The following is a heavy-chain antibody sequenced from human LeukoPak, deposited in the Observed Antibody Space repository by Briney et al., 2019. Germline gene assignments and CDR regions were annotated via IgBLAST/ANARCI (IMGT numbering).Heavy chain of an antibody. J-gene: IGHJ4*02. CDR1: GSRFTSYW. D-gene: IGHD2-15*01. Sequence: GEPLQISCKGSGSRFTSYWIGWVRQLPGKGLEWMGIIYPGDSDTRYSPSFQGQVTISADKSISTAYLQWSSLKASDTAMYYCARQIYCSGGSCYPYFDYWGQGTLVTVSS. CDR3: ARQIYCSGGSCYPYFDY. CDR2: IYPGDSDT. V-gene: IGHV5-51*01.